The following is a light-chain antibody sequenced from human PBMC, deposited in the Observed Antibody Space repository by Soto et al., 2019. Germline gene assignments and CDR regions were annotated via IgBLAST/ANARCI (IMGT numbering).Light chain of an antibody. CDR1: SSNIGAGYD. V-gene: IGLV1-40*01. Sequence: QSVLTQPPSVSGAPGQRVTISCTGSSSNIGAGYDVHWYQQLPGTAPKLLIYGNTNRPSGVPDRFSGSRSGTSASLAITGLQAEDDGDYYCASWDDRLGAVIFGGGTKLTVL. J-gene: IGLJ2*01. CDR2: GNT. CDR3: ASWDDRLGAVI.